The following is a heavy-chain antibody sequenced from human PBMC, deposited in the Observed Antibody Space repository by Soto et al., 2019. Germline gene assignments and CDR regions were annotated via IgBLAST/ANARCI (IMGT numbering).Heavy chain of an antibody. V-gene: IGHV3-74*01. CDR2: INNDESST. Sequence: GSLRLSCAASGFSFSSYWMHCVRQAPGKGLVWISRINNDESSTNYADSVRGRFTISRDNAKNTLYLQMNSLRVEDTAVYYCARGAYMIRGSSNYYFEYWGQGTLVTVSS. CDR3: ARGAYMIRGSSNYYFEY. D-gene: IGHD3-10*01. CDR1: GFSFSSYW. J-gene: IGHJ4*02.